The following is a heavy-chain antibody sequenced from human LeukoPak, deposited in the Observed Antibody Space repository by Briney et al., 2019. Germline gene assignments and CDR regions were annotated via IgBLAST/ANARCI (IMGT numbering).Heavy chain of an antibody. V-gene: IGHV4-34*01. D-gene: IGHD1-26*01. CDR3: ARGLWDSDV. Sequence: SETLSLTCAVYGVSSSGYYWSWTRQPPGKGLEWIGETTDSGSINYNSSLESRVTISLDTSKNQFSLKLSSVTAADTAVYYCARGLWDSDVWGQGTTVTVSS. CDR1: GVSSSGYY. J-gene: IGHJ6*02. CDR2: TTDSGSI.